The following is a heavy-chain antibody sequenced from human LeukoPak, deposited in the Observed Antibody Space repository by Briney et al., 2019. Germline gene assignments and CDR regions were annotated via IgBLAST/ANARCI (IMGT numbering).Heavy chain of an antibody. CDR1: GGSISSGSYY. V-gene: IGHV4-61*02. D-gene: IGHD3-3*01. J-gene: IGHJ4*02. CDR3: ARESWLTIIGVVTPNLDY. Sequence: SETLSLTCTVSGGSISSGSYYWSWIRQPAGKGLEWIGRIYTSGSTNYNPSLKSRVTISVDTSKNQFSLKLSSVTAADTAVYYCARESWLTIIGVVTPNLDYWGQGTLVTVSS. CDR2: IYTSGST.